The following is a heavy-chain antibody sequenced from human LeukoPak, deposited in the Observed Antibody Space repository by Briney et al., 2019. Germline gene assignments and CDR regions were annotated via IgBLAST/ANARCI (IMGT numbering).Heavy chain of an antibody. V-gene: IGHV5-51*01. J-gene: IGHJ1*01. D-gene: IGHD3-10*01. CDR2: IYPGDSDT. Sequence: GESLKISCKGSEYSFTNYWIGWVRQMPGKGLEWMGIIYPGDSDTRYSPSFQGQVTISADKSISTAYLQWSSLKASATAMYFCATYAGSYSKYFQHWGQGTLVTVSS. CDR1: EYSFTNYW. CDR3: ATYAGSYSKYFQH.